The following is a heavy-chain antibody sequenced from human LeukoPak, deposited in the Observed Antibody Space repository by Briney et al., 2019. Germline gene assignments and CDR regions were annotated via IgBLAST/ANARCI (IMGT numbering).Heavy chain of an antibody. CDR3: ARHPLQLGFDY. V-gene: IGHV4-61*02. J-gene: IGHJ4*02. CDR2: IYTSGST. D-gene: IGHD3-10*01. CDR1: GGSISSGSYY. Sequence: PSETLSLTCTVSGGSISSGSYYWSWIRQPAGKGLEWIGRIYTSGSTNYNPSLKSRVTISVDTSKNQFSLKLSSVTAADTAVYYCARHPLQLGFDYWGQGTLVTVSS.